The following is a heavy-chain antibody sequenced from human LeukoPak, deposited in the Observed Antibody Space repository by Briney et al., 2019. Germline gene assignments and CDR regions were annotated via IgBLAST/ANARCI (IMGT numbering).Heavy chain of an antibody. CDR2: ISGSGISR. CDR1: GFTYSNYA. D-gene: IGHD3-22*01. J-gene: IGHJ3*01. CDR3: AKELWGRSGSWRDDAFDF. Sequence: GGSLRLPCAASGFTYSNYAMSWVRQAPGKGLEWVSAISGSGISRYYADSVKGRFTISRDNSKNTLYLLMNSLRAEDTAVYYCAKELWGRSGSWRDDAFDFWGQGTTVTVSA. V-gene: IGHV3-23*01.